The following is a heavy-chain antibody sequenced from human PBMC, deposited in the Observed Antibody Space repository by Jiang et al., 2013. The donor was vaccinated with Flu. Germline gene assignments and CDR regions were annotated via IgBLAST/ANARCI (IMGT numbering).Heavy chain of an antibody. V-gene: IGHV3-7*03. Sequence: QDGSDKYYVDSVKGRFTISRDNAKNSLYLQMNSLRAEDTAVYYCARPRGRYNFWSGYFDASDIWGQGTMVTVSS. D-gene: IGHD3-3*01. CDR3: ARPRGRYNFWSGYFDASDI. J-gene: IGHJ3*02. CDR2: QDGSDK.